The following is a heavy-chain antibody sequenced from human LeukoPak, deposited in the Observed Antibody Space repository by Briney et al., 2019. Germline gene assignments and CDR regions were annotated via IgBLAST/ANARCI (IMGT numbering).Heavy chain of an antibody. Sequence: TGGSLRLSCAASGFTVSSSYMTWVRQAPGKGLEWVSVIYSDGSTFYADSVKGRFTISRDNAKNTVYLQMNSLRVEDTAVYYCARGPWDCWGQGTLVTVSS. CDR2: IYSDGST. CDR3: ARGPWDC. J-gene: IGHJ4*02. V-gene: IGHV3-53*05. CDR1: GFTVSSSY.